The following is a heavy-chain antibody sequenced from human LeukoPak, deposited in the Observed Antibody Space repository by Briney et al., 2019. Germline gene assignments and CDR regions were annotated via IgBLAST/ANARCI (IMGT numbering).Heavy chain of an antibody. J-gene: IGHJ3*02. D-gene: IGHD2-15*01. V-gene: IGHV1-2*02. Sequence: ASVKVSCKASGYTFTGYYMHWVRQAPGQGLEWMXXXXXXSGGTNYAQKFQGRVTMTRDTSISTAYMELSRLRSDDTAVYYCAREGYCSGGSCNDAFDIWGQGTMVTVSS. CDR2: XXXXSGGT. CDR1: GYTFTGYY. CDR3: AREGYCSGGSCNDAFDI.